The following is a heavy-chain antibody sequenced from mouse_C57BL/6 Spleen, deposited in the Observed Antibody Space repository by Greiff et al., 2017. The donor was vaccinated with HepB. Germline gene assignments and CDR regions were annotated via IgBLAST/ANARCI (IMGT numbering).Heavy chain of an antibody. CDR2: IYPGDGDT. Sequence: QVQLQQSGPELVKPGASVKISCKASGYAFSSSWMNWVKQRPGKGLEWIGRIYPGDGDTNYNGKFKGKATLTADKSSSTAYMQLSSLTSEDSAVYFCARWGYSPEAWFAYWGQGTLVTVSA. J-gene: IGHJ3*01. V-gene: IGHV1-82*01. D-gene: IGHD2-3*01. CDR1: GYAFSSSW. CDR3: ARWGYSPEAWFAY.